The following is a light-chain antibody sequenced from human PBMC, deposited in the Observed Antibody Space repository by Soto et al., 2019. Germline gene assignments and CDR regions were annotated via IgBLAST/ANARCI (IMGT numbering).Light chain of an antibody. CDR2: GAS. V-gene: IGKV3-20*01. CDR1: QTVSSY. J-gene: IGKJ5*01. Sequence: ENVFTHSPGTLSLSPGERATLSCRASQTVSSYLTWYQQRPGQAPRLLIYGASKRATGIPDRFSGSGSGTNFTLPLSRLEPEDFALYYCQQYGTSPITFGQGTRLEIK. CDR3: QQYGTSPIT.